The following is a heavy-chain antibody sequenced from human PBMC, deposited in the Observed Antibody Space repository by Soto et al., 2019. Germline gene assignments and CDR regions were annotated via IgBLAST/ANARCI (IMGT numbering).Heavy chain of an antibody. CDR3: VGNFY. V-gene: IGHV3-7*01. D-gene: IGHD1-7*01. CDR2: INHGGSQR. Sequence: GESLRLSCAASGFTFSSYAMSWVRQAPGKGLEWVANINHGGSQRYYVDSVKGRFSISRDNAKNSLYLQMNSLRAEDTAVYYCVGNFYWGQGTLVTVSS. J-gene: IGHJ4*02. CDR1: GFTFSSYA.